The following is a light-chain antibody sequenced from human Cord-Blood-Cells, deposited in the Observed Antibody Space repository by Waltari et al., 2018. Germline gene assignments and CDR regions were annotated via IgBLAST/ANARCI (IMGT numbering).Light chain of an antibody. J-gene: IGLJ2*01. V-gene: IGLV2-11*01. CDR3: CSYAGSYV. CDR1: SSDVGGYNY. Sequence: SVSGSPGQSVTISCTGTSSDVGGYNYVSWYQQHPGKAPKLMIYDVSKRPSGVPDRFSGSKSGNTASLTISGLQAEDEADYYCCSYAGSYVFGGGTKLTVL. CDR2: DVS.